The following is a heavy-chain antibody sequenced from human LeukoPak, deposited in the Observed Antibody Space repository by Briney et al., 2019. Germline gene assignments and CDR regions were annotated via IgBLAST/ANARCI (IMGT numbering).Heavy chain of an antibody. J-gene: IGHJ4*02. CDR1: GFTFSNFG. D-gene: IGHD3-3*01. V-gene: IGHV3-48*01. CDR2: IGSSATVT. CDR3: ARGIAGRIATFGVIRGGYFDY. Sequence: PGGSLRLSCAASGFTFSNFGLNWVRQAPGRGLEWVSYIGSSATVTNYADAVEGRFTISRDNDAKSLYLQMDSLRVEDTAVYYCARGIAGRIATFGVIRGGYFDYWGQGTLVAVSS.